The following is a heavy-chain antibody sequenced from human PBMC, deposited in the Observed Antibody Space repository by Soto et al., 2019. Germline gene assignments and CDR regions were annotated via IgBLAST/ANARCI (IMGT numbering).Heavy chain of an antibody. CDR1: GGSISSGDYY. D-gene: IGHD2-15*01. V-gene: IGHV4-30-4*01. J-gene: IGHJ4*02. CDR3: ASLGIDYYFDY. CDR2: IYYSGST. Sequence: SETLSLTCTVSGGSISSGDYYWSWIRQPPGKGLEWIGYIYYSGSTYYNPSLKSRVTISVDTSKNQFSLKLSSVTAADTAVYYCASLGIDYYFDYWGQGTLVTVSS.